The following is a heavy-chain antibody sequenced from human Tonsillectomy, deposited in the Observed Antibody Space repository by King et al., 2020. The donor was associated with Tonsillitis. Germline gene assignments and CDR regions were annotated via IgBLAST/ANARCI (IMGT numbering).Heavy chain of an antibody. CDR2: IYPGDSDT. Sequence: QLVQSGAEVKKPGESLKISCKGSGYSFTTYWVAWVRQMPGKGLEWMGIIYPGDSDTRYSPSFQGQITISADESISTAYLQWSSLKASDTAIYYCARTNARGGRVDAFDSWGPGTVVTVPS. CDR3: ARTNARGGRVDAFDS. D-gene: IGHD3-16*01. J-gene: IGHJ3*02. V-gene: IGHV5-51*01. CDR1: GYSFTTYW.